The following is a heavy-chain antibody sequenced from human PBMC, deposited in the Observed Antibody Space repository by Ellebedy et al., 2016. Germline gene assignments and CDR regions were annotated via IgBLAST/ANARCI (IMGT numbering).Heavy chain of an antibody. CDR3: AKDRHGSGSSDLDF. D-gene: IGHD3-10*01. J-gene: IGHJ4*02. V-gene: IGHV3-23*01. CDR1: GFTYSSYA. CDR2: IRNSGEKT. Sequence: GGSLRLXCAASGFTYSSYAMNWVRQAPGKGLEWVSSIRNSGEKTYYADSVEGRFIISRDNSKNMLYLYMSSLRAEDTAVYYCAKDRHGSGSSDLDFWGQGTLVTVSS.